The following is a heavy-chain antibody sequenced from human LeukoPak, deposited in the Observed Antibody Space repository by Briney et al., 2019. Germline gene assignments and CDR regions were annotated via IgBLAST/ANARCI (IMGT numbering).Heavy chain of an antibody. J-gene: IGHJ4*02. CDR2: INPRGGST. CDR3: ARVRTPYGDYRYFDH. CDR1: GYTFTSYY. D-gene: IGHD4-17*01. V-gene: IGHV1-46*01. Sequence: SSVTVSCKASGYTFTSYYMQWLRQAPPHRLEWMGIINPRGGSTSYAQKFQGRVTMTRDTSTRTVYMDLSSLRSEDTAVYYCARVRTPYGDYRYFDHWGQGNLVSVSS.